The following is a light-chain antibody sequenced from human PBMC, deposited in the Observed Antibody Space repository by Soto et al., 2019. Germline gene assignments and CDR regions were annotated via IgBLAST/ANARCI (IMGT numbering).Light chain of an antibody. CDR2: KVS. V-gene: IGKV2-30*01. J-gene: IGKJ4*01. CDR1: QSLGYSDGNTY. Sequence: DVVRTQSPLSLPVTLGQPASISCRSSQSLGYSDGNTYLNWFHQRPVQSPRRLISKVSNLDSGVLDRFSGSGTGTDFTLKISRVEAEDVGVYYYMQGTYWPRLTGSGGTKVDIK. CDR3: MQGTYWPRLT.